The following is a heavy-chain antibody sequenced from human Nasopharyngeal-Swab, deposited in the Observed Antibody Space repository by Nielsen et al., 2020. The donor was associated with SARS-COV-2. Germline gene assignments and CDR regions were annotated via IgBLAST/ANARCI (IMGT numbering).Heavy chain of an antibody. D-gene: IGHD3-3*01. Sequence: GGSLRLSCAASGFTFSSYAMSWVRQAPGKGLEWVSVIYSSGSSTYYADSVKGRFTISRDNSKNTLYLQMNSLRAEDPAVYYCAKDRKITIFGVVTHPYYGMDVWGQGTTVTVSS. V-gene: IGHV3-23*03. J-gene: IGHJ6*02. CDR1: GFTFSSYA. CDR2: IYSSGSST. CDR3: AKDRKITIFGVVTHPYYGMDV.